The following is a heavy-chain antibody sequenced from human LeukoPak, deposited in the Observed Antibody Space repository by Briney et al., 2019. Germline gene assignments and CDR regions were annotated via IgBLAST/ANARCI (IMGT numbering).Heavy chain of an antibody. V-gene: IGHV3-33*06. CDR1: GFTFSSYG. CDR2: IWYDGSNK. Sequence: PGRSLRLSCAASGFTFSSYGMHWVRQAPGKGLEWVAVIWYDGSNKYYADSVKGRFTISRDNSKNTLYLQMNSLRAEDAAVYYCAKDARMGGDYYYYMDVWGKGTTVTVSS. D-gene: IGHD3-16*01. CDR3: AKDARMGGDYYYYMDV. J-gene: IGHJ6*03.